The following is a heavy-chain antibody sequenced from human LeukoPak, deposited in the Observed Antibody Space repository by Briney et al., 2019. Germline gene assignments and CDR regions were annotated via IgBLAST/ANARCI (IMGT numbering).Heavy chain of an antibody. J-gene: IGHJ5*02. D-gene: IGHD6-13*01. Sequence: SETLSLTCTVSGGSISSSSYYWGWIRQPPGKGLEWIGSTYYSGSTYYNPSLKSRVTISVDTSKNQFSLKLSSVTAADTAVYYCARGLIAAAGTNWFDPWGQGTLVTVSS. CDR1: GGSISSSSYY. CDR3: ARGLIAAAGTNWFDP. CDR2: TYYSGST. V-gene: IGHV4-39*07.